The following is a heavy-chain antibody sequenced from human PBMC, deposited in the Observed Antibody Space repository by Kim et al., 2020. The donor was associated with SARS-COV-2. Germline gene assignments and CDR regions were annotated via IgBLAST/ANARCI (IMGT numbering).Heavy chain of an antibody. Sequence: ASVKVSCKASGYTFTSYGISWVRQAPGQGLEWMGWISAYNGNTNYAQKLQGRVTMTTDTSTSTAYMELRSLRSDDTAVYYCARAYCGGDCYRKPQYFDLWGRGTLVTVSS. V-gene: IGHV1-18*01. D-gene: IGHD2-21*02. J-gene: IGHJ2*01. CDR2: ISAYNGNT. CDR1: GYTFTSYG. CDR3: ARAYCGGDCYRKPQYFDL.